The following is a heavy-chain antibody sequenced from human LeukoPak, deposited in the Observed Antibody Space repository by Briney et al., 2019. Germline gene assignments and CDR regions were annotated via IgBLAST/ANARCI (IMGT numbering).Heavy chain of an antibody. D-gene: IGHD3-10*01. CDR2: IRYDGSYK. V-gene: IGHV3-30*02. CDR3: AKDRGSGGWPNYYYYGMDV. J-gene: IGHJ6*02. CDR1: GFTFSSSG. Sequence: GGSLRLSCAASGFTFSSSGMHWVRRAPGKGLEWVAFIRYDGSYKYYADSVRGRFTISRDNSKNTLYLQMNSLRAEDAAVYYCAKDRGSGGWPNYYYYGMDVWGQGTTVTVSS.